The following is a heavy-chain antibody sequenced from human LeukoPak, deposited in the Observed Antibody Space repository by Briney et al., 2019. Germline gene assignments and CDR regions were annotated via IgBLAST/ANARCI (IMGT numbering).Heavy chain of an antibody. Sequence: GGSLRLSCTASGFTFGDYAMSWFRQAPGKGLEWVGFIRSKAYGGTTEYAASVKGRFTISRDDSKSIAYLQMNSLKTEDTAVYYCTRVGVHQVEYFQHWGQGTLVTVSS. J-gene: IGHJ1*01. CDR3: TRVGVHQVEYFQH. V-gene: IGHV3-49*03. CDR2: IRSKAYGGTT. CDR1: GFTFGDYA. D-gene: IGHD1-26*01.